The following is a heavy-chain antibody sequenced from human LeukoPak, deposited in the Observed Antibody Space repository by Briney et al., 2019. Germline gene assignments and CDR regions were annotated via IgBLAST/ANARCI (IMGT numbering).Heavy chain of an antibody. J-gene: IGHJ4*02. CDR1: GFTFDDYA. CDR2: ISWNSGSI. CDR3: AKVNSSSWYYFDY. V-gene: IGHV3-9*01. Sequence: GRSLRLSCAASGFTFDDYAMHWVRQAPGKGLEWVSGISWNSGSIGYADSVKGRFTISRDNAKNSLYLQMNSLRAEDTALYYCAKVNSSSWYYFDYWGQGTLVTVSS. D-gene: IGHD6-13*01.